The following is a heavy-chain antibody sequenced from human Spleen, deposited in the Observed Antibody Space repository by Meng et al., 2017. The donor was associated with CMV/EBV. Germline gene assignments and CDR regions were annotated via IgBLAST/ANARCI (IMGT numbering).Heavy chain of an antibody. J-gene: IGHJ6*02. V-gene: IGHV3-21*01. CDR1: GFSFSNAW. CDR3: ARDSEYSSSWYPNYYYYYGMDV. D-gene: IGHD6-13*01. Sequence: GGSLRLSCAASGFSFSNAWMSWVRQAPGKGLEWVSSISSSSSYIYYADSVKGRFTISRDNAKNSLYLQMNSLRAEDTAVYYCARDSEYSSSWYPNYYYYYGMDVWGQGTTVTVSS. CDR2: ISSSSSYI.